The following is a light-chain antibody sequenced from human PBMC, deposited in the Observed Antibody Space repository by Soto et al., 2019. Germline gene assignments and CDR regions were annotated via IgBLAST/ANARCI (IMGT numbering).Light chain of an antibody. Sequence: EIMMTQSPATLSVSPGERAALSCRSSQSVASDLAWYQRKPGQAPRLLIYGASTRATGIPARVSGSGSGTEFTLTISSLQSEDSAVYFCQQYNDWPLTFGQGTKVDIK. CDR1: QSVASD. V-gene: IGKV3-15*01. CDR2: GAS. J-gene: IGKJ2*01. CDR3: QQYNDWPLT.